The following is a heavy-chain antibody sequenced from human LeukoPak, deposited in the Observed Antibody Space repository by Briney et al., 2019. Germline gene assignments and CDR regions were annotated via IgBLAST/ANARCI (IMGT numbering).Heavy chain of an antibody. CDR3: AKDMGPGGVVVPAAPETPFDY. J-gene: IGHJ4*02. D-gene: IGHD2-2*01. CDR2: INGSGSII. CDR1: GFTFSDYY. V-gene: IGHV3-11*01. Sequence: GGSLRLSCAASGFTFSDYYMGWIRQAPGKGLEWLSYINGSGSIIFYADSVKGRFTISRDNAKNSLYLQMNSLRAEDTALYYCAKDMGPGGVVVPAAPETPFDYWGQGTLVTVSS.